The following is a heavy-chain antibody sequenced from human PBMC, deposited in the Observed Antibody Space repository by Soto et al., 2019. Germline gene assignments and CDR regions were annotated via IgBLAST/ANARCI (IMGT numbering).Heavy chain of an antibody. Sequence: QVHLVESGGGVVQPGRSLRLSCAVSGFTFSSYSMHWVRQDPDMGLEWVAFISFAGNNKYYADSMKGRFTISKDNSNNMIYLEMNRLRPDDTAVYYCARDRQKALVVVAATGGFDYWGQGTPVTVSS. CDR1: GFTFSSYS. V-gene: IGHV3-30*04. CDR3: ARDRQKALVVVAATGGFDY. CDR2: ISFAGNNK. D-gene: IGHD2-15*01. J-gene: IGHJ4*02.